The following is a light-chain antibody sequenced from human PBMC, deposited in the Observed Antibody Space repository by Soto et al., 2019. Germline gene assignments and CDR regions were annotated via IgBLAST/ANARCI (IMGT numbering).Light chain of an antibody. V-gene: IGLV2-14*01. CDR3: NSHRRRSTPYV. J-gene: IGLJ1*01. CDR1: TSDIGGYNY. CDR2: DVS. Sequence: QSVLTQPASVSGSPGQSITISCTGTTSDIGGYNYVSWYQQHPGKAPKLILYDVSNRPSGVSNRFSGSKSGSTASLTISGLQAEDEADYYCNSHRRRSTPYVFGTGTKATVL.